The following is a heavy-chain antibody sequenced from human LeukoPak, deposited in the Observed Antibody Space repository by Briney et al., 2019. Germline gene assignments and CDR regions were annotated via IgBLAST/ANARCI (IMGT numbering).Heavy chain of an antibody. CDR2: ISSSSSTI. D-gene: IGHD3-22*01. Sequence: PGGSLRLSCAASGFTFSSYSMNWVRQAPGKGLEWVSYISSSSSTIYYADSVKGRFTISRDNAKNSLYLQMNSLRDGDTAVYYCARGPFEYYYDSSGLHPFDYWGQGTLVTVSS. CDR3: ARGPFEYYYDSSGLHPFDY. J-gene: IGHJ4*02. CDR1: GFTFSSYS. V-gene: IGHV3-48*02.